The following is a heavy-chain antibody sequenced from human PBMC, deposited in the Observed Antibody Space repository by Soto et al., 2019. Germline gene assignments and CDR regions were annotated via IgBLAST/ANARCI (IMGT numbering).Heavy chain of an antibody. CDR1: GDSISTYY. CDR3: ALRSMAVVPEY. Sequence: QVQLQESGPGLVKPSETLSLTCAVSGDSISTYYCMWIRQPPGKGLESIGYLYYGRSANYNPSLTSRVSLSVDTSTNQCSLTLSSMTAADTAVYYCALRSMAVVPEYWGQGTLVTVSS. J-gene: IGHJ4*02. CDR2: LYYGRSA. V-gene: IGHV4-59*01. D-gene: IGHD3-22*01.